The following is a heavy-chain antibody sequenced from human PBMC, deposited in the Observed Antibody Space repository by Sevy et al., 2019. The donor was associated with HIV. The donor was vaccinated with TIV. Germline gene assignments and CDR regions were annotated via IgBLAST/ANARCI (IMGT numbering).Heavy chain of an antibody. CDR3: ARAGGDWDIDY. Sequence: GGSLRLSCAASGFTFSDYYMSWVRQAPGKGLEWVSYISSSGNSIYYAASVKGRFTVSRDNAKNSLYLQMNSLRGEDTAVYYCARAGGDWDIDYWGQGTLVTVSS. V-gene: IGHV3-11*01. CDR1: GFTFSDYY. CDR2: ISSSGNSI. J-gene: IGHJ4*02. D-gene: IGHD2-21*02.